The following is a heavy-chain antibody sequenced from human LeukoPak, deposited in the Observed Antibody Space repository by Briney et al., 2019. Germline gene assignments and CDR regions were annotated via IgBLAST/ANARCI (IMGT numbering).Heavy chain of an antibody. Sequence: SETLSLTCTVSGGSISSYYWSWIRQPPGKGLEWIGYIYYSGSIYYNPSLKSRVTMSVDTSKNQFSLKLSSVTAVDTAVYYCASGYCSSTSCYLPDYWGQGTLVTVSS. CDR3: ASGYCSSTSCYLPDY. J-gene: IGHJ4*02. D-gene: IGHD2-2*03. V-gene: IGHV4-59*04. CDR1: GGSISSYY. CDR2: IYYSGSI.